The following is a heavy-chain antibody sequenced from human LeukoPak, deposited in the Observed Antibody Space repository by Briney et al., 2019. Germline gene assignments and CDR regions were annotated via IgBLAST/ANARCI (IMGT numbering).Heavy chain of an antibody. Sequence: KPSETLSLTCAVYGGSFSGYYWSWIRQPPGKGLEWIGEINHSGSTNYNPSLKSRATISVDTSKNQFSLKLSSVTAADTAVYYCARQEAADYDFWSGPDLNWFDPWGQGTLVTVSS. CDR3: ARQEAADYDFWSGPDLNWFDP. J-gene: IGHJ5*02. CDR2: INHSGST. D-gene: IGHD3-3*01. V-gene: IGHV4-34*01. CDR1: GGSFSGYY.